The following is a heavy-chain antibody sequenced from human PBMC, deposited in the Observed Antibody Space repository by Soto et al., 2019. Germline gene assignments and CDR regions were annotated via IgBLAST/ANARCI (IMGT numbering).Heavy chain of an antibody. CDR3: ARVYSSSSGRAIDY. CDR2: IKQDGSEK. D-gene: IGHD6-6*01. Sequence: TGGSLRLSCEASGFSFSNYWMTWVRQAPGKGLEWLANIKQDGSEKYYVDSVKGRFTISRDNAKNSLFLQMSSLRADDTAVYYCARVYSSSSGRAIDYWGQGTLVTVSS. V-gene: IGHV3-7*01. J-gene: IGHJ4*02. CDR1: GFSFSNYW.